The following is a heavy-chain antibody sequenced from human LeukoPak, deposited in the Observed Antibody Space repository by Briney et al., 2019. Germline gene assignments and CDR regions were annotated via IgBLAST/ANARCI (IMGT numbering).Heavy chain of an antibody. J-gene: IGHJ4*02. CDR2: ISSSGSTI. CDR3: AREGIAVAGRNFDY. D-gene: IGHD6-19*01. CDR1: EFTFSNYF. V-gene: IGHV3-48*03. Sequence: GGSLRLSCAASEFTFSNYFMNWVRQAPGKGLEWVSYISSSGSTIYYADSVKGRFTISRDNAKNSLYLQMNSLRAEDTAVYYCAREGIAVAGRNFDYWGQGTLVTVSS.